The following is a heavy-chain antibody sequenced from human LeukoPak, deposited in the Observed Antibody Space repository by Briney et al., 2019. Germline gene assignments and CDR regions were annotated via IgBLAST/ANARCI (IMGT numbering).Heavy chain of an antibody. CDR3: ARGGYSWPFFDL. D-gene: IGHD5-18*01. V-gene: IGHV4-59*08. J-gene: IGHJ2*01. CDR1: GGSISSYY. Sequence: SETLSLTCTVSGGSISSYYWTWIRQPPGKGLECIGYFYHVGSANYNPSFKSRVTISVDTSKNQFSLKLTSVTAADTAVYYCARGGYSWPFFDLWGRGTLVTVSS. CDR2: FYHVGSA.